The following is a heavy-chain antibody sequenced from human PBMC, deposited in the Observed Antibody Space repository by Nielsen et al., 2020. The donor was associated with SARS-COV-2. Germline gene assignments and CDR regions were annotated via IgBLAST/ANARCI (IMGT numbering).Heavy chain of an antibody. CDR2: ISGSGGST. D-gene: IGHD1-26*01. J-gene: IGHJ6*02. CDR3: ANGGYRNYYYGMDV. V-gene: IGHV3-23*01. Sequence: GGSLRLSCAASGFTFSSYAMSWVRQAPGKGLEWVSAISGSGGSTYYADSVKGRFTISGDNSKNTLYLQMNSLRAEDTAVYYCANGGYRNYYYGMDVWGQGTTVTVSS. CDR1: GFTFSSYA.